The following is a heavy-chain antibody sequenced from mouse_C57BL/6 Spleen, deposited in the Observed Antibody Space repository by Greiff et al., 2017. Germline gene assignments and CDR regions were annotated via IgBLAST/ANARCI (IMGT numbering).Heavy chain of an antibody. V-gene: IGHV1-82*01. CDR3: ARLDLLLRVDYAMDY. CDR2: IYPGDGDT. D-gene: IGHD1-1*01. J-gene: IGHJ4*01. Sequence: VQLQQSGPELVKPGASVKISCKASGYAFSSSWMNWVKQRPGKGLEWIGRIYPGDGDTNYNGKFKGKATLTADKSSSTAYMQLSSLTSEDSAVYFCARLDLLLRVDYAMDYWGQGTSVTVSS. CDR1: GYAFSSSW.